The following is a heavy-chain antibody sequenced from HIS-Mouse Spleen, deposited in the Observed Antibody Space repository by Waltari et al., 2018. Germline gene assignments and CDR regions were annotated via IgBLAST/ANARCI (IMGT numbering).Heavy chain of an antibody. CDR1: GFTFSSYA. Sequence: QVQLVESGGGVVQPGRSLRLSCAASGFTFSSYAMHWVRQAPGKGLEWVAVISYDGSNKYYAASVKGRFTISRDNSKNTLYLQMNSLRAEDTAVYYCARDHSGWYFDYWGQGTLVTVSS. CDR3: ARDHSGWYFDY. V-gene: IGHV3-30-3*01. J-gene: IGHJ4*02. CDR2: ISYDGSNK. D-gene: IGHD6-19*01.